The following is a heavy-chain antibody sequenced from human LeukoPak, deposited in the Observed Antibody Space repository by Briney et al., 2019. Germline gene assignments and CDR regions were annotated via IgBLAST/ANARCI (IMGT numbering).Heavy chain of an antibody. Sequence: ASVKVSCKASGYTFTSYDINWVRQATGQGLEWMGWMNPNSGNTGYAQKFQGRVTMTRNTSISTAYMEPSSLRSEDTAVYYCARVNVPQRRRIAAAVWFDPWGQGTLVTVSS. CDR1: GYTFTSYD. D-gene: IGHD6-13*01. J-gene: IGHJ5*02. CDR2: MNPNSGNT. CDR3: ARVNVPQRRRIAAAVWFDP. V-gene: IGHV1-8*01.